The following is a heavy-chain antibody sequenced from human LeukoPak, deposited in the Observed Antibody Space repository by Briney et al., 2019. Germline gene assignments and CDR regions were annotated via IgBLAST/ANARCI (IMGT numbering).Heavy chain of an antibody. CDR2: ISGSGGST. CDR1: GITFSSYA. CDR3: AGGRRHLVHGPLDY. J-gene: IGHJ4*02. D-gene: IGHD6-13*01. Sequence: PGGSLRLSCAASGITFSSYAMSWVRQAPGKGLEWVSSISGSGGSTYYADSVKGRFTISRDNSKNMLYLQMNSLRAEGTAVYYCAGGRRHLVHGPLDYWGQGTLATVSS. V-gene: IGHV3-23*01.